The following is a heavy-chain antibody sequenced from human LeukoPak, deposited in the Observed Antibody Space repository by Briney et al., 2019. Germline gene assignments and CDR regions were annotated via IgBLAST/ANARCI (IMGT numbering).Heavy chain of an antibody. CDR1: EFTFSNYG. J-gene: IGHJ4*02. CDR2: IKQDGSEK. CDR3: AKDYCSSTSCPQKD. D-gene: IGHD2-2*01. V-gene: IGHV3-7*03. Sequence: GGSLRLSCAASEFTFSNYGMNWVRQAPGKGLEWVANIKQDGSEKYYVDSVKGRFTISRDNAKNSLYLQMNSLRAEDTAIYYCAKDYCSSTSCPQKDWGQGTLVTVSS.